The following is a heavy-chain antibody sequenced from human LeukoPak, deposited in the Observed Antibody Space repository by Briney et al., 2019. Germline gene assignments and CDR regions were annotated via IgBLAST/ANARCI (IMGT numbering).Heavy chain of an antibody. D-gene: IGHD2-2*01. CDR3: ATHYCSSTSCQAEGEAFDI. CDR1: GFTFSSYA. V-gene: IGHV3-30-3*01. J-gene: IGHJ3*02. Sequence: PGGSLRLSCAASGFTFSSYAMHWVRQAPGKGLEWVAVISYDGSNKYYADSVKGRFTISRDNSKNTLYLQMNSLRAEDTAVYYCATHYCSSTSCQAEGEAFDIWGQGTMVTVSS. CDR2: ISYDGSNK.